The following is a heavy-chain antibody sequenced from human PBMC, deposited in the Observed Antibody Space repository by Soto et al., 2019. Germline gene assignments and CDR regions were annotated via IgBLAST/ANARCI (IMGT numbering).Heavy chain of an antibody. CDR2: ISSSGSTI. CDR1: GFTFSSYE. J-gene: IGHJ5*02. CDR3: ARVQSEPLFDP. V-gene: IGHV3-48*03. D-gene: IGHD1-1*01. Sequence: GGSLRLSCAASGFTFSSYEMNWVRQAPGKGLEWVSYISSSGSTIYYADSVKGRFTISRDNAKNSPYLQMNSLRAEDTAVYYCARVQSEPLFDPWGQGTLVTVSS.